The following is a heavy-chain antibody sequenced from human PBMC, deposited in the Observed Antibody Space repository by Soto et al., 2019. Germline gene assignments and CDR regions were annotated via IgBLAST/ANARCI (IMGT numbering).Heavy chain of an antibody. CDR1: GGSISSGGYY. CDR3: AREGDPVVPAPIPSYYYYGMDV. CDR2: IYYSGST. D-gene: IGHD2-2*02. Sequence: QVQLQESGPGLVKPSQTLSLTCTVSGGSISSGGYYWSWIRQHPGKGLEWIGYIYYSGSTYYNPSLKSRVTISVDTSKNQFSLKLSSVTAADTAVYYCAREGDPVVPAPIPSYYYYGMDVWGQGTTVTVSS. V-gene: IGHV4-31*03. J-gene: IGHJ6*02.